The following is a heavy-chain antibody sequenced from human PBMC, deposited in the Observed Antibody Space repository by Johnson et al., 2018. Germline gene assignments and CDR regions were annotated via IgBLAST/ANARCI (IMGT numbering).Heavy chain of an antibody. CDR2: MNPNSGNT. J-gene: IGHJ6*02. CDR3: ARAAMVRGVIIFYYYGMDG. CDR1: GYTFTSYD. D-gene: IGHD3-10*01. Sequence: VQLLESGAEVKKPGASVKVSCKASGYTFTSYDINWVRQATGQGLEWMGWMNPNSGNTGYAQKFQGRVTMTRNTSISTAYMELSSLRSEDTAVYYCARAAMVRGVIIFYYYGMDGWGQGPTVTVSS. V-gene: IGHV1-8*01.